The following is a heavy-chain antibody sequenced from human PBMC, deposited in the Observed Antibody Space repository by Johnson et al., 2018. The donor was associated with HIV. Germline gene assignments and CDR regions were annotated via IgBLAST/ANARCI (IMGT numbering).Heavy chain of an antibody. D-gene: IGHD3-22*01. V-gene: IGHV3-11*04. Sequence: QVQLVESGGGLGKPGGSLRLSCAASGFTFSDYYMSWLRQPPGERLEWVSYISSSGSTIYYADSVKGRFTISRDNAKNSLYLQMNSLRAEDTAVYYCASDDSSGYDAFDIWGQGTMVTVSS. CDR1: GFTFSDYY. CDR3: ASDDSSGYDAFDI. CDR2: ISSSGSTI. J-gene: IGHJ3*02.